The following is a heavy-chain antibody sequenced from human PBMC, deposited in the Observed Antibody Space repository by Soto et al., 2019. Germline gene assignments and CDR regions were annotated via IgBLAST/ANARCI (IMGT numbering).Heavy chain of an antibody. CDR3: ARYQSRVFLENYYFDY. J-gene: IGHJ4*02. V-gene: IGHV4-39*01. CDR2: IDYSGST. D-gene: IGHD2-2*01. Sequence: NPSETLSLTCTVSGGSIRSSSYYWGWIRQSPGKGLEWIGNIDYSGSTDYNPSLKSRVTISVDTSNNQFSLKVSSVTAADTAVYFCARYQSRVFLENYYFDYWGQGTLVTVSS. CDR1: GGSIRSSSYY.